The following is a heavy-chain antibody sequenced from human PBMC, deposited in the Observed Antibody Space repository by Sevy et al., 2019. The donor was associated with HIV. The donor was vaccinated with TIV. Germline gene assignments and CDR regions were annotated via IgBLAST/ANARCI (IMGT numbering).Heavy chain of an antibody. CDR2: IKSKIDGETT. Sequence: GGSLRLSCAVSALTFNNAWMNWVRQAPGTGLQWVGLIKSKIDGETTDYAAPVKGRFTISRDDSTNTLFLQMNSLKIEDTAVYYCATAPGYYDSAPFDYWGPGTLVTVSS. CDR3: ATAPGYYDSAPFDY. V-gene: IGHV3-15*01. J-gene: IGHJ4*02. CDR1: ALTFNNAW. D-gene: IGHD3-9*01.